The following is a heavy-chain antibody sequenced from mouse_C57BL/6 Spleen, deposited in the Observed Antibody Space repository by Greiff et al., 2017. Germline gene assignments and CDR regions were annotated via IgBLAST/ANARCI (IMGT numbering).Heavy chain of an antibody. J-gene: IGHJ3*01. CDR2: IDPENGDT. Sequence: EVKLMESGAELVRPGASVKLSCTASGFNIKDDYMHWVKQRPEQGLEWIGWIDPENGDTEYASKFQGKATITADTSSNTAYLQLSSLTSEDTAVYYCTTRDYAVYWGQGTLVTVSA. D-gene: IGHD2-4*01. CDR1: GFNIKDDY. CDR3: TTRDYAVY. V-gene: IGHV14-4*01.